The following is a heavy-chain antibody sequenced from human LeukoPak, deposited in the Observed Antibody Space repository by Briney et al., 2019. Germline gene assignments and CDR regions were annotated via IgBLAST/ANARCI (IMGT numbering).Heavy chain of an antibody. J-gene: IGHJ4*02. CDR3: ARGTNYYDSGAYSSYHDY. V-gene: IGHV4-39*07. D-gene: IGHD3-22*01. CDR2: IYYSGNT. CDR1: GGSFSSSSYY. Sequence: SETLSLTCTVSGGSFSSSSYYWGWLRQPPGMGLEWFGFIYYSGNTYYNPSHKSRVTISIDTSKNQFSLKRSSVTAADTAVYYCARGTNYYDSGAYSSYHDYWGQGTLVTVSS.